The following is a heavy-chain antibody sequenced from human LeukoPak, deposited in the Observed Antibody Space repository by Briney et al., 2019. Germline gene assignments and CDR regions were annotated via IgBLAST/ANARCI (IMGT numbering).Heavy chain of an antibody. D-gene: IGHD2-15*01. V-gene: IGHV3-64*01. Sequence: GGSLRLSCAASGFTFSNYFMHWVRQAPGKGLEYFSAISRTGSTTCYTNSVKGRFTVSRDNSKNTLYLQMGGLGADDMAVYYCATSRYCSGGDCYSLAFDIWGQGTMVTVSS. CDR2: ISRTGSTT. J-gene: IGHJ3*02. CDR3: ATSRYCSGGDCYSLAFDI. CDR1: GFTFSNYF.